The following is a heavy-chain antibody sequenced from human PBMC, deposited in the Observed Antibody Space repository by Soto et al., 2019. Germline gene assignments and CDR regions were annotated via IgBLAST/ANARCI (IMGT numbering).Heavy chain of an antibody. J-gene: IGHJ5*02. V-gene: IGHV3-30-3*01. CDR1: GFSFSTYA. D-gene: IGHD2-8*02. CDR2: ISFAGAYK. CDR3: AKHTSTLSLVQDT. Sequence: LVESGGGVVQPGRSLRLSCAASGFSFSTYAMHWVRQAPGKGLEWVAVISFAGAYKDYADSVGGRFTISRDNSNNTLFLQMSMLTPEDTAVYFCAKHTSTLSLVQDTWGQETLNTVSS.